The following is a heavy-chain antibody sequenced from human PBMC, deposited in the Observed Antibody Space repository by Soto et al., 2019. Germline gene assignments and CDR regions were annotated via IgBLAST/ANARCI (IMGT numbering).Heavy chain of an antibody. D-gene: IGHD6-19*01. CDR2: IIPIFGTA. J-gene: IGHJ4*02. CDR1: GGTFSSYA. V-gene: IGHV1-69*12. CDR3: ARGPNYSSGWDVS. Sequence: QVQLVQSGAEVKKPGSSVKVSCKASGGTFSSYAISWVRQAPGQGLEWMGGIIPIFGTANYAQKFQGRVTITADESTRTASMEVSSLRSENTAVYYCARGPNYSSGWDVSWGQGTLVTVSS.